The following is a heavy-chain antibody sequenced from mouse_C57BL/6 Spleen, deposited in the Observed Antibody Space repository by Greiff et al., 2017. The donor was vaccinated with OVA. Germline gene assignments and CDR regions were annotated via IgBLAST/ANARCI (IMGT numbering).Heavy chain of an antibody. V-gene: IGHV1-82*01. CDR2: IYPGDGDT. D-gene: IGHD2-4*01. J-gene: IGHJ3*01. CDR1: GYAFSSSW. CDR3: ARGGDYDDGWFAY. Sequence: QVQLQQSGPELVKPGASVKISCKASGYAFSSSWMNWVKQRPGKGLEWIGRIYPGDGDTNYNGKFKGKATLTADKSSSTAYMQLSSLTSEDSAVYFGARGGDYDDGWFAYWGQGTLVTVSA.